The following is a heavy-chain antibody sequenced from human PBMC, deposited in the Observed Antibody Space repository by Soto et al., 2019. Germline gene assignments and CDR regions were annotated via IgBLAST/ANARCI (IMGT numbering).Heavy chain of an antibody. CDR2: ISAYNGNT. CDR1: GYTFTSYG. J-gene: IGHJ5*02. CDR3: ARDGFDFWRGYYIHWFDP. D-gene: IGHD3-3*01. V-gene: IGHV1-18*01. Sequence: ASVKVSCKASGYTFTSYGISWVRQAPGQGLEWMGWISAYNGNTNYAQKLQGRGTMTTDTSTSTAYMELRSMRSDDTAVYYCARDGFDFWRGYYIHWFDPWGQGTLVTVSS.